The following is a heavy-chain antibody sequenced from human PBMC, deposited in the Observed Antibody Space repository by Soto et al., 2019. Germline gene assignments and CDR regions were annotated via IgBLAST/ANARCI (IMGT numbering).Heavy chain of an antibody. J-gene: IGHJ4*02. Sequence: QVQLVESGGGVVQPGRSLRLSCAASGFTFSSHAMHWVRQAPGKGLEWVALISYDGSSKHYADSVKGRVTISRDNSKNTLYVQMNSLPAEDTAVYYCASGGIAAAGTFTARLDYWGQGTLVTVSA. D-gene: IGHD6-13*01. CDR1: GFTFSSHA. CDR2: ISYDGSSK. V-gene: IGHV3-30-3*01. CDR3: ASGGIAAAGTFTARLDY.